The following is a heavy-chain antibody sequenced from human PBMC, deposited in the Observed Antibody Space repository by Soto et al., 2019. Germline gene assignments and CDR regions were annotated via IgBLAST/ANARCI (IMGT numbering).Heavy chain of an antibody. J-gene: IGHJ6*02. CDR1: GGSVSSGSYY. Sequence: ETLSLTCTVSGGSVSSGSYYWSWIRQPPGKGLEWIGSIYYSGLTYYNPSLKSRVTMSVDTSTNQFSVRLNSVTAADTAVYYCAPLTVSLSGPYGIHVWGQGTTVTVSS. CDR3: APLTVSLSGPYGIHV. D-gene: IGHD2-15*01. V-gene: IGHV4-39*01. CDR2: IYYSGLT.